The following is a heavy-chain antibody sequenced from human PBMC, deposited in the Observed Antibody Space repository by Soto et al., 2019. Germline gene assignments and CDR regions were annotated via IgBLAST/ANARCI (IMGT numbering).Heavy chain of an antibody. CDR3: APVRILYYYFDY. J-gene: IGHJ4*02. CDR2: ISGSGGST. Sequence: GGSLRLSCAASGFTFSSYAMSWVRQAPGKGLEWVSAISGSGGSTYYADSVKGWFTISRDNSKNTLYLQMNSLRAEDTAVYYCAPVRILYYYFDYWGQGTLVTVSS. D-gene: IGHD2-8*01. CDR1: GFTFSSYA. V-gene: IGHV3-23*01.